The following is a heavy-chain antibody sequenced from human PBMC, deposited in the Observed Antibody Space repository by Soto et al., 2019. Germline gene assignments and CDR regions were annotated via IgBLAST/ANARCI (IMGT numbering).Heavy chain of an antibody. CDR1: GLTFSGYT. J-gene: IGHJ4*02. V-gene: IGHV3-23*01. CDR3: AKPRAKFYDDY. D-gene: IGHD5-12*01. Sequence: EVHLLESGGGLVQPGGSPRLSCAASGLTFSGYTMSWVRQAPGKGLEWVSAISESGDSTYYAGSVKGRFSISRDNSKNTLYLQMYSLRAEDTAVYYCAKPRAKFYDDYWGQGTLVTVSS. CDR2: ISESGDST.